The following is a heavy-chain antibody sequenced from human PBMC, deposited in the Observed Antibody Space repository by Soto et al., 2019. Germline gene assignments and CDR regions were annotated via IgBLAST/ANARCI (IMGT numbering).Heavy chain of an antibody. V-gene: IGHV3-7*01. CDR1: GFTFSSYW. Sequence: GGSLRLSCAASGFTFSSYWMSWVRQAPGKGLEWVANIKQDGSEKYYVDSVKGRVTISRDNAKNSLYLQMNSLRAEDTAVYYCADEKYCSGGSCYSPSKYIDAFDIWGQGTMVTVSS. CDR3: ADEKYCSGGSCYSPSKYIDAFDI. J-gene: IGHJ3*02. D-gene: IGHD2-15*01. CDR2: IKQDGSEK.